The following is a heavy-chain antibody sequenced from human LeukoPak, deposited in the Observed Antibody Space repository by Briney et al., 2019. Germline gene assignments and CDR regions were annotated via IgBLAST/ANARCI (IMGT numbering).Heavy chain of an antibody. V-gene: IGHV4-61*08. CDR2: IYHSGST. CDR1: GGSISSGGYY. CDR3: ARDGRAGSLFAY. J-gene: IGHJ4*02. D-gene: IGHD6-19*01. Sequence: SETLSLTCTVSGGSISSGGYYWSWIRQPPGKGLEWIGYIYHSGSTYYNPSLKSRVTISVDTSKNQFSLKLSSVTAADTAIYYCARDGRAGSLFAYWGQGTLVTVSS.